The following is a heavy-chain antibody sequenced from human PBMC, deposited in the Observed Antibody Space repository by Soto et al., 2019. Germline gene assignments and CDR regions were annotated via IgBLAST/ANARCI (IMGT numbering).Heavy chain of an antibody. CDR1: GGSISSGGYY. CDR2: VYYSGST. CDR3: ARGGYQLLDFDY. V-gene: IGHV4-31*03. J-gene: IGHJ4*02. D-gene: IGHD2-2*01. Sequence: QVQLQESGPGLVKPSQTLSLTCTVSGGSISSGGYYWSWMRQHPGKGLERIGYVYYSGSTYYNPSLRSRVTISVDTSKNHFSLKLSSVPAADTAVYYCARGGYQLLDFDYWGQGTLVTVSS.